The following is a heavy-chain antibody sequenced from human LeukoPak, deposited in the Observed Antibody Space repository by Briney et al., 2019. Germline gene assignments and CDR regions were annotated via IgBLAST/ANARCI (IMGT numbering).Heavy chain of an antibody. CDR1: GGTFSSYA. Sequence: GASVKVSCKASGGTFSSYAISWVRPAPGQGLEWMGWISAYNGNTNYAQNLQGRVTMTTDTSTSTAYMELRSLRSDDTAVYHCARDRTGRIIDFDYWGQGTLVTVSS. V-gene: IGHV1-18*01. J-gene: IGHJ4*02. D-gene: IGHD3-16*02. CDR3: ARDRTGRIIDFDY. CDR2: ISAYNGNT.